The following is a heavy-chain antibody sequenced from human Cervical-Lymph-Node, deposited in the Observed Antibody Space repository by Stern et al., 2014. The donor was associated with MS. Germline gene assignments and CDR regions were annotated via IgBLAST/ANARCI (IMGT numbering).Heavy chain of an antibody. J-gene: IGHJ5*01. Sequence: QVQLQESGPGLVKPSETLSLTCTVSGGSIYNYYWTWIRQPPGKGLEWIGPIDYSGSTNYNPSLESRVTMSVDSSKNEFSLILTSVTAADTAVYYCARALRNAYTWFDPWGQGTLVTVSS. CDR2: IDYSGST. D-gene: IGHD2-2*01. CDR1: GGSIYNYY. CDR3: ARALRNAYTWFDP. V-gene: IGHV4-59*01.